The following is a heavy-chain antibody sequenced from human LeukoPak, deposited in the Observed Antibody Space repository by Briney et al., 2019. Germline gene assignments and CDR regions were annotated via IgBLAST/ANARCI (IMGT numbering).Heavy chain of an antibody. CDR1: GGTFSSYA. D-gene: IGHD5-18*01. Sequence: GASVKVSCKASGGTFSSYAISWVRQAPGQGLEWMGGIIPIFGTANYAQKFQGRATITADESTSTAYMELSSLRSEDTAVYYCARDGPRGGDTATSPYYYYGMDVWGQGTTVTVSS. V-gene: IGHV1-69*13. CDR3: ARDGPRGGDTATSPYYYYGMDV. CDR2: IIPIFGTA. J-gene: IGHJ6*02.